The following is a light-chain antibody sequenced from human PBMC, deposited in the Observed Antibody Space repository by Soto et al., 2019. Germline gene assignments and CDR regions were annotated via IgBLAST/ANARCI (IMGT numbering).Light chain of an antibody. Sequence: QPVLTQPPSVSGAPGQMVTISCNGSSSNIGAGYDVHWYQQLPGTAPKLLIYGNSNRPSGVPDRFSGSKSGTSASLAITGLQAEDEADYYCQSYDSSLSVVVFGGGTKLTVL. CDR1: SSNIGAGYD. CDR2: GNS. V-gene: IGLV1-40*01. CDR3: QSYDSSLSVVV. J-gene: IGLJ2*01.